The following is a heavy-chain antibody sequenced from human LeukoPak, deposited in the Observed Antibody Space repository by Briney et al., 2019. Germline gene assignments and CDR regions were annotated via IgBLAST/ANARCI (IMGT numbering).Heavy chain of an antibody. CDR3: ARGWGSGSFLGGYYFDY. V-gene: IGHV1-2*02. Sequence: ASVKVSCKASGYTFTGYYMHWVRQAPGQGLEWMGWINPNSGGTNYAQKFQGRVTMTRDTSISTAYMELSRLRSDDTAVYYCARGWGSGSFLGGYYFDYWGQGTLVTVSS. J-gene: IGHJ4*02. CDR2: INPNSGGT. CDR1: GYTFTGYY. D-gene: IGHD3-10*01.